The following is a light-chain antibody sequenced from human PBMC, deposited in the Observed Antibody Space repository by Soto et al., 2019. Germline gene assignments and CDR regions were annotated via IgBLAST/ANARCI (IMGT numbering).Light chain of an antibody. CDR3: QQYNYYWRT. CDR2: GAS. V-gene: IGKV3-15*01. J-gene: IGKJ4*01. Sequence: EFVLTQSPATLSVSPGERATLSCRASQSVSSNLAWYQQKPGQAPRLLIYGASTRATSNPGRFSGSGSGTEFTLTISSLQPDDFATYYCQQYNYYWRTFGGGTKVDIK. CDR1: QSVSSN.